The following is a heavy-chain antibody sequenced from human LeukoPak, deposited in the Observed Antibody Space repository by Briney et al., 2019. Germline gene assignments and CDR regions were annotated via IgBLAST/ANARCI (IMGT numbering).Heavy chain of an antibody. V-gene: IGHV4-61*01. Sequence: PSETLSLTCTVSGGSVSSGSYYWSWIRQPPGKGLEWIGYIYYSGSTNYNPSLKSRVTISVDASKNQFSLKLSSVTAADTAVYYCARPSSPYCSGGSCYSWVYWGQGTLVTVSS. J-gene: IGHJ4*02. CDR3: ARPSSPYCSGGSCYSWVY. CDR2: IYYSGST. D-gene: IGHD2-15*01. CDR1: GGSVSSGSYY.